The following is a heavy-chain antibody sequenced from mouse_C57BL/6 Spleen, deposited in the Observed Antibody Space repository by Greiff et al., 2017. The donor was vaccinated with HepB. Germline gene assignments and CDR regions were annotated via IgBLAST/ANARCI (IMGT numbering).Heavy chain of an antibody. Sequence: VKLMESGAELARPGASVKLSCKASGYTFTSYGISWVKQRTGQGLEWIGEIYPRSGNTYYNEKFKGKATLTADKSSSTAYMELRSLTSEDSAVYVCARGEKAKGGFAYWGQGTLVTVSA. CDR2: IYPRSGNT. CDR1: GYTFTSYG. CDR3: ARGEKAKGGFAY. V-gene: IGHV1-81*01. J-gene: IGHJ3*01.